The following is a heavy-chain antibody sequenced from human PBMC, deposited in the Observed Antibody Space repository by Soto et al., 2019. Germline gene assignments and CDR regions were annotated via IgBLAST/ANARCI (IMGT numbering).Heavy chain of an antibody. J-gene: IGHJ4*02. CDR3: ARCIAAAGTGIDY. V-gene: IGHV4-59*01. Sequence: LSLTCTVSGGSISSYYWSWIRQPPGKGLEWIGYIYYSGSTNYNPSLKSRVTISVDTSKNQFSLKLSSVTAADTAVYYCARCIAAAGTGIDYWGQGTLVTVSS. CDR2: IYYSGST. D-gene: IGHD6-13*01. CDR1: GGSISSYY.